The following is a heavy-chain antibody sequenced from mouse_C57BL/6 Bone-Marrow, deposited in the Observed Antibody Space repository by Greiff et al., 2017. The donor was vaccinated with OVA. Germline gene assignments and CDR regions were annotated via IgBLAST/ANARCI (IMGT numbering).Heavy chain of an antibody. Sequence: QVQLQQPGAELVKPGASVKLSCKASGYTFTSYWMHWVKQRPGQGLEWIGMIHPNSGSTNYNEKFKSKATLTVDKSSSTAYMQLSSLTSEDSAVYDCARKDDGYPAWFAYWGQGTLVTVSA. V-gene: IGHV1-64*01. D-gene: IGHD2-3*01. J-gene: IGHJ3*01. CDR2: IHPNSGST. CDR3: ARKDDGYPAWFAY. CDR1: GYTFTSYW.